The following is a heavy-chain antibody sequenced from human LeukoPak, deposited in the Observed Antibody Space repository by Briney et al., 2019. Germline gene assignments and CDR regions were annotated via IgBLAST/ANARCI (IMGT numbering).Heavy chain of an antibody. D-gene: IGHD3-10*01. V-gene: IGHV3-74*01. CDR3: ARLGGSGSPPFYYYGMDV. J-gene: IGHJ6*02. Sequence: GGSLRLSCAASGFTFSSYWMHWVRQAPGKGLVWVSRINSDGSSTSYADSVKGRFTISRDNSKNTLYLQMNSLRAEDTAVYYCARLGGSGSPPFYYYGMDVWGQGTTVTVSS. CDR2: INSDGSST. CDR1: GFTFSSYW.